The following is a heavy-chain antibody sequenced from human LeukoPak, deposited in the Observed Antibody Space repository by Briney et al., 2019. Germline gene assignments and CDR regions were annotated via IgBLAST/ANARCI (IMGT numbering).Heavy chain of an antibody. J-gene: IGHJ4*02. Sequence: SETLSLTCTVSGGSISSGSYYWGWIRQPPGKGLEWIGSIYYSGSTYYNPSVKSRLTIFVDTSKNQFSLKLSSVTAADTAVYCCARCYGYSYASGSYYVDYWGQGTLVTVSS. D-gene: IGHD3-10*01. CDR3: ARCYGYSYASGSYYVDY. CDR1: GGSISSGSYY. CDR2: IYYSGST. V-gene: IGHV4-39*01.